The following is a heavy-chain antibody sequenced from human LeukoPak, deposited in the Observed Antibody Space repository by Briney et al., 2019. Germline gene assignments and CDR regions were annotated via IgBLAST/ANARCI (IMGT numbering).Heavy chain of an antibody. V-gene: IGHV3-74*01. CDR1: GFTFSSYW. CDR2: INSYGSGT. CDR3: ARTYYDSSGWESPLIQYFDY. Sequence: PGGSLTLSCAASGFTFSSYWMQWVRPAPRKGLVWVSRINSYGSGTRYADSVKGRFTISRDHAKNTLYSQMNSLRAEDTAVYYCARTYYDSSGWESPLIQYFDYWGQGTLVTVSS. D-gene: IGHD3-22*01. J-gene: IGHJ4*02.